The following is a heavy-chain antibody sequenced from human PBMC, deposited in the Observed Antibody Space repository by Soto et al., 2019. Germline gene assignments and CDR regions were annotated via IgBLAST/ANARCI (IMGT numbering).Heavy chain of an antibody. CDR2: LSSSGSIR. Sequence: EVQLVESGGGLVQPGGSLRLSCAVSGFTYGAYEMDWVRQAPGKELEWVAYLSSSGSIRFYADSVQGRLTICRDNANNSLYLQMNSLRAEDTAVYYCARELRTLDRGVTYSMDVWGQGTTVTVTS. J-gene: IGHJ6*02. CDR3: ARELRTLDRGVTYSMDV. D-gene: IGHD3-10*01. V-gene: IGHV3-48*03. CDR1: GFTYGAYE.